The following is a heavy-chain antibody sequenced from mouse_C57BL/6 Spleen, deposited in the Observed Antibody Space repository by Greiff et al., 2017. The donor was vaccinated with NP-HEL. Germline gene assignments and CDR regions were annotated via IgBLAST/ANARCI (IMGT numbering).Heavy chain of an antibody. J-gene: IGHJ1*03. CDR2: IYPGDGDT. CDR3: AGAPHYYGSSYRYFDV. D-gene: IGHD1-1*01. CDR1: GYAFSSSW. Sequence: QVQLQQSGPELVKPGASVKISCKASGYAFSSSWMNWVKQRPGKGLEWIGRIYPGDGDTNYNGKFKGKATLTADKSSSTAYMQLSSLTSEDSAVYFCAGAPHYYGSSYRYFDVWGTGTTVTVSS. V-gene: IGHV1-82*01.